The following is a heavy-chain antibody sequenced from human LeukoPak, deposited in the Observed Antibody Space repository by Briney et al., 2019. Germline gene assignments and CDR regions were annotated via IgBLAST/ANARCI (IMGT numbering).Heavy chain of an antibody. CDR1: GGSISSSSYY. D-gene: IGHD2-8*02. J-gene: IGHJ4*02. CDR3: ARHQGGSSLVDY. CDR2: IYYSGST. V-gene: IGHV4-39*01. Sequence: SETLSLTCTVSGGSISSSSYYWGWIRQPPGKGLEWIGSIYYSGSTYYNPSLESRVTISVDTSKNQFSLKLSSVTAADTAVYYCARHQGGSSLVDYWGQGTLVTVSS.